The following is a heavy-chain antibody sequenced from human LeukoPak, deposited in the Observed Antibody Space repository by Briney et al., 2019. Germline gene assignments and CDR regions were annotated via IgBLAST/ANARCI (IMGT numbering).Heavy chain of an antibody. J-gene: IGHJ2*01. Sequence: PGGSLRLSCAASGFTFSSYSMNWVRQAPGKGLECVSYISSSSSTIYYADSVKGRFTISRDNAQNSLYLQMNSLRAEDTAVYYCARDRDFAGQEVWFFDFWGRGTLVTVSS. V-gene: IGHV3-48*04. CDR3: ARDRDFAGQEVWFFDF. CDR2: ISSSSSTI. D-gene: IGHD2/OR15-2a*01. CDR1: GFTFSSYS.